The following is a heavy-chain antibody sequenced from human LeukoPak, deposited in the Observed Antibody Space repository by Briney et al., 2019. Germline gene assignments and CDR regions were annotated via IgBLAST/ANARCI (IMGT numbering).Heavy chain of an antibody. Sequence: GGSLRLSCAASGFTFSRYWMSWVRQAPGKGLEWVANIKQDGSAKVYVDSVKGRFTISRDNAKNSLYLQMDSLRVEDTAVYYCAKDPYDESGGYGAFDVWGQGTMVTVA. V-gene: IGHV3-7*01. J-gene: IGHJ3*01. CDR3: AKDPYDESGGYGAFDV. CDR1: GFTFSRYW. D-gene: IGHD3-22*01. CDR2: IKQDGSAK.